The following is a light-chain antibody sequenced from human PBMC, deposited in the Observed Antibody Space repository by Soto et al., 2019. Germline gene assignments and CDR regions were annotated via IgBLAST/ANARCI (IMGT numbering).Light chain of an antibody. Sequence: EIVLTHSPAILSVSPGERATLSCRASQSISRSLAWYQQKTGQSPRLLISDASTRATGIPARFSGRGSGTDFPLTIRRLEPEDFAVYYCQQYINWRRSFGPGTKVDIK. CDR3: QQYINWRRS. V-gene: IGKV3-15*01. J-gene: IGKJ3*01. CDR2: DAS. CDR1: QSISRS.